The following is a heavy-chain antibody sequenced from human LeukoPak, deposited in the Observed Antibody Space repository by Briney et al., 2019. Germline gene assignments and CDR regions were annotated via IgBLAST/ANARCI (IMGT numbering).Heavy chain of an antibody. CDR2: IKQDGSEK. CDR3: AKDDYYDSSGDPNWFDP. D-gene: IGHD3-22*01. CDR1: GFTFSSYW. V-gene: IGHV3-7*01. Sequence: GGSLRLSCAASGFTFSSYWMSWVRQAPGKGLEWMANIKQDGSEKYYVDSVKGRFTISRDNAKNTLYLQMNSLRAEDTAVYFCAKDDYYDSSGDPNWFDPWGQGTLVTVSS. J-gene: IGHJ5*02.